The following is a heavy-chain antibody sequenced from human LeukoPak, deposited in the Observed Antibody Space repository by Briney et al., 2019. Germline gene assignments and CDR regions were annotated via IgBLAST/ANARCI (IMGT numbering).Heavy chain of an antibody. CDR2: IYYSGST. CDR3: ARGSGWLQSRGFDY. V-gene: IGHV4-59*01. D-gene: IGHD5-24*01. CDR1: GGSISSYY. J-gene: IGHJ4*02. Sequence: PSETLSLTCTVSGGSISSYYWSWIRQPPGKGLEWIGYIYYSGSTNYNPSLKSRVTISVDTSKNQFSLRLSSVTAADTAVYYCARGSGWLQSRGFDYWGQGTLVTVSS.